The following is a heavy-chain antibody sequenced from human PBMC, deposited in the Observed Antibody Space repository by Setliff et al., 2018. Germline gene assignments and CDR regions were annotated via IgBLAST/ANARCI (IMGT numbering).Heavy chain of an antibody. CDR3: ARMTGFQYIDV. D-gene: IGHD3-3*01. CDR2: IYTSWST. J-gene: IGHJ6*03. CDR1: GGSISSHY. V-gene: IGHV4-4*08. Sequence: SETLSLTCTVSGGSISSHYWSWIRQPPGKGLEWIGHIYTSWSTIYNPSLKSRLTISLDTSKNQFSLTLTSVTAADTAVYYCARMTGFQYIDVWGKGTTVTVSS.